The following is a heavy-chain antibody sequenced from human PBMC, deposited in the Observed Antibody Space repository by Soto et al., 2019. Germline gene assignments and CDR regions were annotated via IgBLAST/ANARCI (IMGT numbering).Heavy chain of an antibody. D-gene: IGHD3-22*01. J-gene: IGHJ3*02. CDR3: ARGSQGSGSYYTDFDM. Sequence: SDTLSLTCSFSVFSFISFYYYLSFIRRPPWNCLEWIGYICDIGLTDYSPSLKIRVTISLDTSKNQFSLRLTSVTAADTAVYYCARGSQGSGSYYTDFDMWGKGKMVNVSS. V-gene: IGHV4-30-4*02. CDR1: VFSFISFYYY. CDR2: ICDIGLT.